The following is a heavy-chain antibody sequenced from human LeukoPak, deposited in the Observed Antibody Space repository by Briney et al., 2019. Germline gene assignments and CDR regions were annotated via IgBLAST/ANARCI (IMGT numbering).Heavy chain of an antibody. CDR2: INHSGST. J-gene: IGHJ5*02. CDR1: GGSFSGYY. CDR3: ARGRPITTSPFCT. Sequence: SETLSLTCAVYGGSFSGYYWSWIRQPPGKGLEWIGEINHSGSTNYNPSLKSRVTISVDTSKNQFSLNLGPGTPPDMAVYYCARGRPITTSPFCTWGQGTLGSVSP. V-gene: IGHV4-34*01. D-gene: IGHD3-22*01.